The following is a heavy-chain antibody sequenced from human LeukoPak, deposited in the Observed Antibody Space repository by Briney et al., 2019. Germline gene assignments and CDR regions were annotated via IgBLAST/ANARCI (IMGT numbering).Heavy chain of an antibody. Sequence: GGSLRLSCAASGFTFSSFWMTWIRQAPGKGLEWVANIKEDGSEKYYVDSMKGRFTISRDNAKNSLYLQMNSLRAEDTAVYYCARVIRSTGTAGEDYWGQGTLVTVSS. CDR2: IKEDGSEK. CDR3: ARVIRSTGTAGEDY. J-gene: IGHJ4*02. V-gene: IGHV3-7*01. D-gene: IGHD1-1*01. CDR1: GFTFSSFW.